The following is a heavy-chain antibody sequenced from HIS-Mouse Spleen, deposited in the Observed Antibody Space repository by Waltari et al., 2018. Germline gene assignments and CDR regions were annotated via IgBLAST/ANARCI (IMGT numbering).Heavy chain of an antibody. V-gene: IGHV3-30*18. CDR1: GFTFRSYG. Sequence: QVQLVESGGGVVQPGRSLRPCCAASGFTFRSYGMHWVRQAPGKGLEWVAVISYDGSNKYYADSVKGRFTISRDNSKNTLYLQMNSLRAEDTAVYYCAKDKHHAFDYWGQGTLVTVSS. CDR2: ISYDGSNK. J-gene: IGHJ4*02. CDR3: AKDKHHAFDY.